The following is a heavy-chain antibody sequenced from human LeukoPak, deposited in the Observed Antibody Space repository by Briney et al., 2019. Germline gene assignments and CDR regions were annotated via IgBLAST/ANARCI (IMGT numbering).Heavy chain of an antibody. CDR1: GYTFTSYA. D-gene: IGHD6-19*01. CDR3: ATVGSGWDNFDY. V-gene: IGHV1-3*01. J-gene: IGHJ4*02. CDR2: INAGNGNT. Sequence: ASVKVTCKASGYTFTSYAMHWVRQAPGQRLEWMGWINAGNGNTKYSQKFQGRVTITRDTSASTAYMELSSLRSEDTAVYYCATVGSGWDNFDYWGQGTLVTVSS.